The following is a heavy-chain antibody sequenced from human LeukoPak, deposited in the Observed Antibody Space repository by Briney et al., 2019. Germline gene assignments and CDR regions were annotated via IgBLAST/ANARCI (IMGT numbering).Heavy chain of an antibody. V-gene: IGHV1-2*02. CDR1: GYTFTGYH. Sequence: ASVNVSCKASGYTFTGYHIHWVRQAPGQGLEWMGWINPNTGGTNYAQNFHGRVSMTRDTSITTAYLELTRLTSDDTAVYYCARGDKQGNLLGPSGYFDPWGQGTPVTVSS. CDR3: ARGDKQGNLLGPSGYFDP. J-gene: IGHJ5*02. CDR2: INPNTGGT. D-gene: IGHD5-18*01.